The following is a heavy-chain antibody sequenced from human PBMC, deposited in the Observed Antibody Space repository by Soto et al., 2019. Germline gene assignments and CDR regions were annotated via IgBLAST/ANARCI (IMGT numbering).Heavy chain of an antibody. CDR2: IYYSGST. V-gene: IGHV4-59*01. D-gene: IGHD6-13*01. J-gene: IGHJ6*03. CDR1: GGSISSYY. CDR3: ARDGYSSSDRYYYYYMDV. Sequence: SETLSLTCTVSGGSISSYYWSWFRQPPGKGLEWIGYIYYSGSTNYNPSLKSRVTISVDTSKNQFSLKLSSVTAADTAVYYCARDGYSSSDRYYYYYMDVWGKGTTVTVSS.